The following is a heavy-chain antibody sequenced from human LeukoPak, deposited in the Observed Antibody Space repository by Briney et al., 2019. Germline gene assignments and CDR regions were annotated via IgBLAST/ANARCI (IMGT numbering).Heavy chain of an antibody. CDR1: GFTFSNYG. CDR2: ISGSGGST. CDR3: AKISGSGSGNDY. Sequence: GGTLRLSCAASGFTFSNYGMSWVRQAPGKGLEWVSAISGSGGSTYYADSVKGRFTISRDNSKNTVYLQMNSLRAEDTAVYYCAKISGSGSGNDYWGQGTLVTVSS. V-gene: IGHV3-23*01. J-gene: IGHJ4*02. D-gene: IGHD3-10*01.